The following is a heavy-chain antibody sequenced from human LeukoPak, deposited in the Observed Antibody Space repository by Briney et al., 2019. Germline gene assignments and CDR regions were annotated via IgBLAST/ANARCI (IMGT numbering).Heavy chain of an antibody. CDR1: GGSISSSSYY. Sequence: SETLSLTCTVSGGSISSSSYYWGWIRQPPGKGLEWIGSIYYSGSTYYNPSLKSRVTISVDTSKNQFSLKLSSVTAADTAVYYCASVLMGNAYYYGMDVWGQGTTVTVSS. V-gene: IGHV4-39*07. D-gene: IGHD2-8*01. J-gene: IGHJ6*02. CDR2: IYYSGST. CDR3: ASVLMGNAYYYGMDV.